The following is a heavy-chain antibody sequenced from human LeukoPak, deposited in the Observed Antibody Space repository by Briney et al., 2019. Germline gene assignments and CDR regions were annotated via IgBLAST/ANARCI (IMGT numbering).Heavy chain of an antibody. V-gene: IGHV3-7*03. CDR2: IKQDGSEK. Sequence: PGGSLRLSCAASGLTFSSYATNWVRQAPGKGLEWVANIKQDGSEKYYVDSVKGRFTISRDNAKNSLYLQMNSLRAEDTAVYYCASGGYSFFYWGQGTLVTVSS. J-gene: IGHJ4*02. D-gene: IGHD5-18*01. CDR3: ASGGYSFFY. CDR1: GLTFSSYA.